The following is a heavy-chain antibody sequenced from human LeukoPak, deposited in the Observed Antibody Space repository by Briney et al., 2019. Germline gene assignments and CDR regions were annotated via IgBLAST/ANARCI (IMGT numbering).Heavy chain of an antibody. J-gene: IGHJ6*03. CDR1: GYTFTSYD. V-gene: IGHV1-8*03. Sequence: ASVKVSCKASGYTFTSYDINWVRQATGQGLEWMGWMNPNSGNTGYAQKFQGRVTITRNTSISTAYMELSSLRSEDTAVYYCARAGALLLGYCSGGSCYYMDVWGKGTTVTVSS. CDR3: ARAGALLLGYCSGGSCYYMDV. D-gene: IGHD2-15*01. CDR2: MNPNSGNT.